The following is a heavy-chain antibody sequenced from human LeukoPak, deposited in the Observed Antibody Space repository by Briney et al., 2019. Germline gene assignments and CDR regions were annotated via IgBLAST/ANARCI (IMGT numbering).Heavy chain of an antibody. V-gene: IGHV4-38-2*01. CDR3: ASRHCSSTSCYTSWFDP. CDR1: GYSISSGYY. Sequence: SETLSLTCAVSGYSISSGYYWGWIRQPPGKGLEWIGSIYYSGSTYYNPSLKSRVTISVDTSKNQFSLKLSSVTAADTAVYYCASRHCSSTSCYTSWFDPWGQGTLVTVSS. CDR2: IYYSGST. J-gene: IGHJ5*02. D-gene: IGHD2-2*02.